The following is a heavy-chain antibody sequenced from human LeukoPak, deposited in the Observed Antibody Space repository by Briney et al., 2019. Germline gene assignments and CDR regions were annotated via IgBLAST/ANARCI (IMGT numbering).Heavy chain of an antibody. Sequence: DPPETLSLTCTVSGGSISSSSYYWGWIRQPPGKGLEWIGSIYYSGSTYYNPSLKSRVTISVDTSKNQFSLKLSSVTAADTAVYYCARVKPETFTVTTFTGWFDPWGQGTLVTVSS. V-gene: IGHV4-39*07. CDR3: ARVKPETFTVTTFTGWFDP. D-gene: IGHD4-17*01. CDR2: IYYSGST. CDR1: GGSISSSSYY. J-gene: IGHJ5*02.